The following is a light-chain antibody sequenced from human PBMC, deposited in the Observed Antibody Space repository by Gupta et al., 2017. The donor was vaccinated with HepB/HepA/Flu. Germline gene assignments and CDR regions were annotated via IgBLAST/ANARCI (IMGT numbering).Light chain of an antibody. CDR2: DVT. J-gene: IGLJ3*02. V-gene: IGLV2-14*03. CDR3: SSVTRSTSTLVL. Sequence: SALSQPASVSGSRGQSITISCTGTSSDVGGYNSVSWYQHSPGKAPKLLIYDVTVRPSGISTRFSSSKSGNTASLTITGLQTEDEADYYCSSVTRSTSTLVLFGGGTKVTVL. CDR1: SSDVGGYNS.